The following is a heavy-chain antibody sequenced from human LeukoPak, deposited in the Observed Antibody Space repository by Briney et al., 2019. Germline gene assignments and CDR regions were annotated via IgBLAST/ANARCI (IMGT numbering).Heavy chain of an antibody. J-gene: IGHJ5*02. CDR3: ARHAPTWSGSYYVWFDP. CDR2: IYYSGTT. CDR1: GGSISITSTY. D-gene: IGHD3-10*01. Sequence: SETLSLTCTVSGGSISITSTYWGWIRHPPGKELEWIATIYYSGTTYYNPSLKSRVTISVDTSKNQFSLKLSSVTAADTSVYYCARHAPTWSGSYYVWFDPWGQGTLVTVSS. V-gene: IGHV4-39*01.